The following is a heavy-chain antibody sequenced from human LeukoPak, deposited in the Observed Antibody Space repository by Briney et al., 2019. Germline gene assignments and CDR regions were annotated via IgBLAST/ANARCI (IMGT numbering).Heavy chain of an antibody. CDR3: ARHSSSSGLSPFDY. CDR2: IYHSGST. V-gene: IGHV4-38-2*02. CDR1: GYSISSGYY. J-gene: IGHJ4*02. D-gene: IGHD6-6*01. Sequence: SETLSLTCTVSGYSISSGYYWGWIRQPPGKGLEWIGSIYHSGSTYYNPSLKSRVTISVDKSKNQFSLKLSSVTAADTAVYYCARHSSSSGLSPFDYWGQGTLVTVSS.